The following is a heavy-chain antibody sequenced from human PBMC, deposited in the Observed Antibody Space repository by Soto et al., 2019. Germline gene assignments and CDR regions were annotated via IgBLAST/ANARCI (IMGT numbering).Heavy chain of an antibody. D-gene: IGHD3-22*01. Sequence: QVQLVESGGGAVQPGRSLRLTCAASGFTFSSNGMHWVRQAPGKGLEWVALVSYDGSKTYYADSVRGRFTISRDNSENTLYLQMNSLRAEDTAVYYCARWVGGSMYDNSGKYDSWGQGTLVTVSS. V-gene: IGHV3-30*03. CDR3: ARWVGGSMYDNSGKYDS. CDR1: GFTFSSNG. J-gene: IGHJ5*01. CDR2: VSYDGSKT.